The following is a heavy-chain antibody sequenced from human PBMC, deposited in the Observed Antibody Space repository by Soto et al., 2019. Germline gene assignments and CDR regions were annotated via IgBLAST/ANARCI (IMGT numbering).Heavy chain of an antibody. D-gene: IGHD6-19*01. CDR3: AKGLVRGDY. CDR2: MSGSGGST. V-gene: IGHV3-23*01. CDR1: GFTFSSYA. Sequence: EVQLLESGRGLVQPGGSLRLSCAASGFTFSSYAMSWVRQAPGKGLEWVSAMSGSGGSTYYADSVKGRFTISSDKSKNTLYLQMNSLRAEDTAVYYCAKGLVRGDYWGQGTLVTVSS. J-gene: IGHJ4*02.